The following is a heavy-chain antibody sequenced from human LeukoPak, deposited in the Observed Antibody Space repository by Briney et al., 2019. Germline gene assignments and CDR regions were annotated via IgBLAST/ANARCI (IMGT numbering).Heavy chain of an antibody. CDR1: GYTFTGYY. V-gene: IGHV1-2*06. D-gene: IGHD3-10*01. CDR3: ARAQLLWFGELLYPFDY. CDR2: MNPNSGGT. Sequence: ASVKVSCKASGYTFTGYYMHWVRQAPGQGLDWMGRMNPNSGGTNYAQKFQGRVTMTRDTSISTAYMELSRLISDDTAVYYCARAQLLWFGELLYPFDYWGQGTLVTVSS. J-gene: IGHJ4*02.